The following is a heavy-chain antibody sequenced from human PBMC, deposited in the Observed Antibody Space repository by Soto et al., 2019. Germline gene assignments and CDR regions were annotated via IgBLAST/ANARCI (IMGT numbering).Heavy chain of an antibody. J-gene: IGHJ5*02. CDR1: GFPFSSYA. Sequence: QHGGSLRLSCAASGFPFSSYAMSWVRPAPGKGLEWVSAISGSGGSTYYADSVKGRFTISRDNPKNTLYLQMNSLRAEDTAVYYCAKVLATPGEYYYDSSGYFDPWGQGTLVTVSS. CDR2: ISGSGGST. CDR3: AKVLATPGEYYYDSSGYFDP. V-gene: IGHV3-23*01. D-gene: IGHD3-22*01.